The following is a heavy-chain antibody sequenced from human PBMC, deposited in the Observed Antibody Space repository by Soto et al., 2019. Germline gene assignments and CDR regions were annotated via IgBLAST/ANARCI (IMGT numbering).Heavy chain of an antibody. Sequence: EVQLLESGGGLVQPGGSLGLSCVASGFTFSSYAMRWVRQVPGKGLEWISSISGSGANTWYAGSVQGRFTISRDNSKSTVSLHMNSLRAEDTAIYYCARDRATFDSWGQGTLVTVSS. J-gene: IGHJ4*02. D-gene: IGHD1-26*01. CDR2: ISGSGANT. CDR1: GFTFSSYA. V-gene: IGHV3-23*01. CDR3: ARDRATFDS.